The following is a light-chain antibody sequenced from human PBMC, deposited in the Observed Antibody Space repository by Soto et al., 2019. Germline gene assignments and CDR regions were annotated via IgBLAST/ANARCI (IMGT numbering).Light chain of an antibody. J-gene: IGKJ4*01. CDR3: QQRSNWPPI. V-gene: IGKV3-11*01. CDR2: DAS. CDR1: QSVSSY. Sequence: EIVSTQSPATLSLSPGERATLSCRASQSVSSYLAWYQQKPGQAPRLLIYDASNRATGIPARLSGSGSGTDFTLTISSLEPEDFAVYYCQQRSNWPPIFGGGTKVDI.